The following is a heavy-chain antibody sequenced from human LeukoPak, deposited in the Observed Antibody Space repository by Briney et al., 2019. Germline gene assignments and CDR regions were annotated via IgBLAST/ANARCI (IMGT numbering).Heavy chain of an antibody. CDR1: GGSISSGGYY. V-gene: IGHV4-31*03. CDR3: AMYCSSTSCYQAVFDP. D-gene: IGHD2-2*01. CDR2: IYYSGST. J-gene: IGHJ5*02. Sequence: KSSETLSLTCTVSGGSISSGGYYWSWIRQHPGKVLEWIGYIYYSGSTYYNPSLKSRVTISVDTSKNQFSLKLSSVTAADTAVYYCAMYCSSTSCYQAVFDPWGQGTLVTVSS.